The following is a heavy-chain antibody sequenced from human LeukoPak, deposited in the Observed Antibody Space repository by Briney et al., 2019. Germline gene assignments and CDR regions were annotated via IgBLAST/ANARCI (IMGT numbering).Heavy chain of an antibody. J-gene: IGHJ4*02. CDR2: ISGFGGST. CDR1: GFTFNNYA. D-gene: IGHD6-13*01. Sequence: GGSLRLSCAASGFTFNNYAMNWVRQAPGKGLEWVSGISGFGGSTYYAPSVKGRLTISRDNFGNMLYLHLDSLRVEDTAIYYCAKRSGSSWSSFDYWGQGALVTVSS. V-gene: IGHV3-23*01. CDR3: AKRSGSSWSSFDY.